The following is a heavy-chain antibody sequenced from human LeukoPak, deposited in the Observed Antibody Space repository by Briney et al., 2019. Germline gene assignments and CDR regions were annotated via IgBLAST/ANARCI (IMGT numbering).Heavy chain of an antibody. V-gene: IGHV3-74*01. J-gene: IGHJ4*02. D-gene: IGHD5-18*01. Sequence: GGSLRLSCAASGLTFSSHWMHWVRQAPGKGLVWVSRITNDGSSTTYADSVKGRFTISRDNAKNTLYLQMNSLRAEDTAVYYCARVVDTAMVFDYWGQGTLVTVSS. CDR2: ITNDGSST. CDR3: ARVVDTAMVFDY. CDR1: GLTFSSHW.